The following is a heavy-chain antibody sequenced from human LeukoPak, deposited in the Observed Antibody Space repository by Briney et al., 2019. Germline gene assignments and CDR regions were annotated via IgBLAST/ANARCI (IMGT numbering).Heavy chain of an antibody. CDR3: ASWMYYYDSSGPKSDY. CDR2: ISSSGSTI. D-gene: IGHD3-22*01. V-gene: IGHV3-11*01. Sequence: PGGSLRLSCAASGFTFSDYYMSWIRQAPGKGLEWVSYISSSGSTIYYADSVKGRFTISRDNAKNSLYLQMNSLRAEDTAVYYCASWMYYYDSSGPKSDYWGQGTLVTVSS. CDR1: GFTFSDYY. J-gene: IGHJ4*02.